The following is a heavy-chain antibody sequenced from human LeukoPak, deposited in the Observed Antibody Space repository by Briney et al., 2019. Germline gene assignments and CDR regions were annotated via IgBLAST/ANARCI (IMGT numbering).Heavy chain of an antibody. CDR3: ASEGHDAFDI. D-gene: IGHD3-10*01. CDR1: GFTFSSYA. Sequence: GGSLRLSCSASGFTFSSYAMHWVRQAPGKGLEYVSAISSNGGSTYYADSVKGRFTISRDNSKNTLYLQMNSLRAEDTAVYYCASEGHDAFDIWGQGTMVTVSS. CDR2: ISSNGGST. V-gene: IGHV3-64*04. J-gene: IGHJ3*02.